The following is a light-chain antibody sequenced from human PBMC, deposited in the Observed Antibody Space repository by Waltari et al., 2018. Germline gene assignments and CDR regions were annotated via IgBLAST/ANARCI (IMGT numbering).Light chain of an antibody. J-gene: IGLJ2*01. Sequence: QVVLTQSPSASASLGAPVKLTCTLSRGHSNYAIARHQQQPEKGPRYLMKVNSDGSHSRGDGIPDRFSGSSSGAERYLTISRLQSEDEADYYCQAWGTGTKREFGGGTKLTVL. V-gene: IGLV4-69*01. CDR2: VNSDGSH. CDR1: RGHSNYA. CDR3: QAWGTGTKRE.